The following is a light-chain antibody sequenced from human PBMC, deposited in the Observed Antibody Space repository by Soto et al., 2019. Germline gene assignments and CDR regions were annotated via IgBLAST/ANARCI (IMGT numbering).Light chain of an antibody. J-gene: IGLJ1*01. Sequence: QSALTQPASVSGSPGHSITISCTGPISDVGNYDYVSWYQQYPGKAPKLMIYAVSRRPSGVSNRFSGSKSGNTASLTISGLQAEDEADYYCTSYTPSSTYVFGTGTKVTVL. V-gene: IGLV2-14*03. CDR3: TSYTPSSTYV. CDR2: AVS. CDR1: ISDVGNYDY.